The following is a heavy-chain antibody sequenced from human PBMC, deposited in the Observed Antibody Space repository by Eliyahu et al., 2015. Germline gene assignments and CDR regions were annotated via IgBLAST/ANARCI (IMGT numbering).Heavy chain of an antibody. CDR1: GXXLXNTIYY. CDR3: ARQTTVTAFNY. V-gene: IGHV4-39*01. J-gene: IGHJ4*02. CDR2: IYDSGNA. Sequence: QMQLQESGPGLVIPSETLSLXCXVSGXXLXNTIYYCGWIRXPPGKGLEWIGDIYDSGNAYYNPSLKSRVTISLDTSKNQFSLNLTSLTAADTAVYYCARQTTVTAFNYWGQGTLVTVSS. D-gene: IGHD4-11*01.